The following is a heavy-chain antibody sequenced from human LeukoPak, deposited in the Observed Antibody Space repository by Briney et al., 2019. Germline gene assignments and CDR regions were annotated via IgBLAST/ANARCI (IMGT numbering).Heavy chain of an antibody. CDR1: GFTFSSYG. V-gene: IGHV3-23*01. CDR3: ARDMGIAPDY. J-gene: IGHJ4*02. D-gene: IGHD6-13*01. Sequence: PGGSLRLSCAASGFTFSSYGMSWVRQAPGKGLEWVSAISGSGGSTYYADSVKGRFTISRDNSKNSLYLQMNSLRAEDTAVYYCARDMGIAPDYWGQGTLVTVSP. CDR2: ISGSGGST.